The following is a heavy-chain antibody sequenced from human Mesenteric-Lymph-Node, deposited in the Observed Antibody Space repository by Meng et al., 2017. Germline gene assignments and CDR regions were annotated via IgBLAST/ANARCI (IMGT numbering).Heavy chain of an antibody. Sequence: QLVESVGGLVLPGGSLRLSCAASGFTFSSYWMHWVRQAPGKGLVWVSHISSDGSTTTNYADSVKGRFTISRDNAKNTLYLQMNSLRAEDTAVYYCATGGNSGFHWGQGTLVTVSS. CDR1: GFTFSSYW. CDR2: ISSDGSTTT. V-gene: IGHV3-74*01. J-gene: IGHJ4*02. CDR3: ATGGNSGFH. D-gene: IGHD6-19*01.